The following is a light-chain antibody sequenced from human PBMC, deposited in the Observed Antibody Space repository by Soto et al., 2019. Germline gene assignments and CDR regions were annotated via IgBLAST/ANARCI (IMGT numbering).Light chain of an antibody. CDR3: QAWDSTTAV. J-gene: IGLJ1*01. Sequence: SYELTQPPSVSVSPGQTASITCSGDKLGDKYACLYQQKPGQSPVLVIYQDNKRPSGIPERFSGSNSGNTATLTISGTQAMDEADYYCQAWDSTTAVFGTGTKVTVL. V-gene: IGLV3-1*01. CDR2: QDN. CDR1: KLGDKY.